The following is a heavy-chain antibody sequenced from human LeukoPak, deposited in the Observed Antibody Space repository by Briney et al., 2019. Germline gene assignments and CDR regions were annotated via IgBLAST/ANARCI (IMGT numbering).Heavy chain of an antibody. CDR2: ISGSGGST. J-gene: IGHJ4*02. V-gene: IGHV3-23*01. D-gene: IGHD3-22*01. CDR3: AKIPPIVSSGYYYDY. Sequence: GGSLRLSCATSGFTFSSYAMNWVRQAPGKGLEWVSAISGSGGSTYYADSVKGRFTISRDNSKNTLYLQMNSLRAEDTAVYYCAKIPPIVSSGYYYDYWGQGTLVTVSS. CDR1: GFTFSSYA.